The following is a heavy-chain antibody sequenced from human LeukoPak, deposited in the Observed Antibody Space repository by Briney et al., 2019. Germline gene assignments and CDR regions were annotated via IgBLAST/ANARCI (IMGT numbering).Heavy chain of an antibody. CDR1: GGSISNGYY. CDR3: ARVPSRLVGADNFDY. CDR2: VSHLGST. V-gene: IGHV4-38-2*02. D-gene: IGHD2-15*01. J-gene: IGHJ4*02. Sequence: SETLSLTCSVSGGSISNGYYWGWIRQSPGKGLEWVGSVSHLGSTYYNRTLRRRVPISGASSTQKLSLKLSSVTAADTAVYYCARVPSRLVGADNFDYWGQGTLVTVSS.